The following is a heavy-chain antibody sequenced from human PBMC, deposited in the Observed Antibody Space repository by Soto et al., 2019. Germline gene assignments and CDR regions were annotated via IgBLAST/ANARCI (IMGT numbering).Heavy chain of an antibody. J-gene: IGHJ4*02. CDR3: ARDSGYSSSWYGELDY. D-gene: IGHD6-13*01. Sequence: GGSLRLSCAASGFTFSSYSMNWVRQAPGKGLEWVSSISSSSSYIYYADSVKGRFTISRDNAKNSLYLQMNSLRAEDTAGYYCARDSGYSSSWYGELDYWGQGTLVTVSS. V-gene: IGHV3-21*01. CDR2: ISSSSSYI. CDR1: GFTFSSYS.